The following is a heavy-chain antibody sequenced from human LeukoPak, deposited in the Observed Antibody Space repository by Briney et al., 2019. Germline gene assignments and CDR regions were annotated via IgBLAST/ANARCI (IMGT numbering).Heavy chain of an antibody. Sequence: SETLSLTCTVAGGSISSSSYYWGWIRQPPGKGLEWFGSIYYSGSTYYNPSLKSRVTISVDTSKNQFSLKLSSVTAADTAVYYCARRSPFNYYYYYYMDVWGKGTTVTVSS. CDR2: IYYSGST. J-gene: IGHJ6*03. D-gene: IGHD2/OR15-2a*01. CDR1: GGSISSSSYY. CDR3: ARRSPFNYYYYYYMDV. V-gene: IGHV4-39*01.